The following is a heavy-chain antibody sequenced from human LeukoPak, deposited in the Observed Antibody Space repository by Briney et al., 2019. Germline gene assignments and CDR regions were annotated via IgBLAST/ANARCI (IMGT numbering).Heavy chain of an antibody. V-gene: IGHV3-21*01. CDR2: ISSSSSYI. CDR1: GFTFSSYS. CDR3: ASDAPVVAAAGNSFFQH. Sequence: GGSLRLSCAASGFTFSSYSMNWVRQAPGKGLERVSSISSSSSYIYYADSVKGRFTISRDDAKNSLYLQMNSLRAEDTAVYYCASDAPVVAAAGNSFFQHWGQGTLVTVSS. D-gene: IGHD6-13*01. J-gene: IGHJ1*01.